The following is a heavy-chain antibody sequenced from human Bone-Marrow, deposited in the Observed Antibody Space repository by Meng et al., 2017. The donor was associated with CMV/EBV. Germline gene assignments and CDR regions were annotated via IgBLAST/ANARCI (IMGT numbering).Heavy chain of an antibody. Sequence: GSLRLSCTVSGGSISSSDYYWGWIRQPPGKGLEWIGHLYHTGNTYYNPSLKSRVTISVDTAKNQFSLKLSSVTAADTAVYYCASRHYDFWSGYYDYGMDVWGQGTTVTVSS. V-gene: IGHV4-39*07. J-gene: IGHJ6*02. CDR2: LYHTGNT. D-gene: IGHD3-3*01. CDR3: ASRHYDFWSGYYDYGMDV. CDR1: GGSISSSDYY.